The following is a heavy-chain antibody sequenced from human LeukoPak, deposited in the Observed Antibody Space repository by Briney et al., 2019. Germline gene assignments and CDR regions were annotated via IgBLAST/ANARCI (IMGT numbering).Heavy chain of an antibody. CDR3: ARESEMATIKGPHYYFDY. CDR2: IYYSGST. V-gene: IGHV4-59*01. D-gene: IGHD5-24*01. J-gene: IGHJ4*02. Sequence: SETLSLTCTVSGGSISSYYWSWIRQPPGKGLEWIGYIYYSGSTNYNPSLKSRVTISVDTSKNQFSLKLSSVTAADTAVYCCARESEMATIKGPHYYFDYWGQGTLVTVSS. CDR1: GGSISSYY.